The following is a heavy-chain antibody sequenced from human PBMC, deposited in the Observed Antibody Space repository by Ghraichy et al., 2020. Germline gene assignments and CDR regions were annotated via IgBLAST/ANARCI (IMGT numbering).Heavy chain of an antibody. CDR2: ISAYNGNT. Sequence: GESLNISCKASGYNFLGYGISWVRQTPGQGLEWMGWISAYNGNTDYSQKFQDRVTMNTDTSTSTAYLYLRNLRSDDTAVYYCARDPRDKSGFYPFPFDYWGQGTLVTVSS. J-gene: IGHJ4*02. CDR3: ARDPRDKSGFYPFPFDY. V-gene: IGHV1-18*01. D-gene: IGHD3-3*01. CDR1: GYNFLGYG.